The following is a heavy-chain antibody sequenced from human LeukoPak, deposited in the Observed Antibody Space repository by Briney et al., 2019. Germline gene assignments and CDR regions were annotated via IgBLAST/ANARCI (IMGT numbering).Heavy chain of an antibody. Sequence: GGSLRLSCVASGLTYRNAWMTWVRQAPGRGLEWVGRIKSNPDGGTTDSAASVKGRFFISRDDSKSTLSLQMNSLKIEDTAVYYCTTGGPHISGHPLDYWGQGIPVTVSP. V-gene: IGHV3-15*05. CDR3: TTGGPHISGHPLDY. CDR1: GLTYRNAW. CDR2: IKSNPDGGTT. J-gene: IGHJ4*02. D-gene: IGHD2-15*01.